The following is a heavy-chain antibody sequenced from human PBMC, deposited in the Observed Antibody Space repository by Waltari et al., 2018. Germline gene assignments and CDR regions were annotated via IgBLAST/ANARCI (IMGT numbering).Heavy chain of an antibody. Sequence: EVQLVESGGGLVQPGGSLRLSCAASGFTFTTHWMSWVRQVPGKGLEWVGNIKEDGSDKYYVDSVKGRFTISRDNAKNSLYLQMNSLRAEDTAIYYCVIDSRYCYSSDCRGDAYDIWGQGTMVTVSS. J-gene: IGHJ3*02. CDR3: VIDSRYCYSSDCRGDAYDI. D-gene: IGHD2-15*01. CDR1: GFTFTTHW. V-gene: IGHV3-7*01. CDR2: IKEDGSDK.